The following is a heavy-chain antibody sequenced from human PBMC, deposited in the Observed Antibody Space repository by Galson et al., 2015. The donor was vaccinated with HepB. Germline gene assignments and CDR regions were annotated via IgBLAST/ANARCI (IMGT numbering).Heavy chain of an antibody. J-gene: IGHJ3*02. Sequence: QSGAEVKKPGESLKISCKGSGYSFTTYWIGWVRQMPGKGLEWMGIIYPDDSDTKYRPSFQGQVTISADKSSSTAYLQWSSLKVSDTAMYYCAARAGRSGWDTTAFDIWGQGTMVTVSS. CDR2: IYPDDSDT. CDR1: GYSFTTYW. CDR3: AARAGRSGWDTTAFDI. D-gene: IGHD6-19*01. V-gene: IGHV5-51*03.